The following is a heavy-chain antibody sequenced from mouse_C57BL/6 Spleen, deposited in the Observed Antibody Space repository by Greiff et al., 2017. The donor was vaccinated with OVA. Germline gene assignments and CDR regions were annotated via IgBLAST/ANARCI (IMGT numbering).Heavy chain of an antibody. CDR1: GYTFTSYW. V-gene: IGHV1-64*01. CDR3: ASLSGNYDYLDY. D-gene: IGHD2-1*01. J-gene: IGHJ2*01. Sequence: QVQLQQPGAELVKPGASVQLSCKASGYTFTSYWMHWVKQRPGPGLEWIGMIHPNSGSPNYNEKFTSQATLTVDTSSSTAYMQLSSLTSEDSAVYYGASLSGNYDYLDYWGQGTTLTVSS. CDR2: IHPNSGSP.